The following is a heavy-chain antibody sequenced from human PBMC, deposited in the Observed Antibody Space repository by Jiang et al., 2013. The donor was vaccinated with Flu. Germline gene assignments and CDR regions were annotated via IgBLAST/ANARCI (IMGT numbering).Heavy chain of an antibody. J-gene: IGHJ4*02. CDR3: ARAPDYGAANFDF. Sequence: SGAEVKQPGASVKVSCKASGYTFSSYGISWVRQAPGQGLEWMAWISVYNGDTKYAQKFQGRVSVTTDTSTSTAYMELRSLRSDDTAVYYCARAPDYGAANFDFWGQGTLVTVSS. CDR2: ISVYNGDT. V-gene: IGHV1-18*01. D-gene: IGHD4-17*01. CDR1: GYTFSSYG.